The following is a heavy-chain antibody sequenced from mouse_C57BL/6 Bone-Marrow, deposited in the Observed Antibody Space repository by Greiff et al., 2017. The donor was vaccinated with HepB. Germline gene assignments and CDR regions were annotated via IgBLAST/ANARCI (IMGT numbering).Heavy chain of an antibody. CDR1: GYAFSSYW. Sequence: VQLQQSGAELVKPGASVKISCKASGYAFSSYWMNWVKQRPGKGLEWIGQIYPGDGDTNYNGKFKGKATLTADKSSSTAYMQLISLTSEDSAVYFCARWFYYGSTNDFDYWGQGTTLTVSS. J-gene: IGHJ2*01. D-gene: IGHD1-1*01. CDR3: ARWFYYGSTNDFDY. V-gene: IGHV1-80*01. CDR2: IYPGDGDT.